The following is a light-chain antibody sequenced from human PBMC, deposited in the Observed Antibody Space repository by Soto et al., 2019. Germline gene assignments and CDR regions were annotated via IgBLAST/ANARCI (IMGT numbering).Light chain of an antibody. CDR1: QSVSSSS. Sequence: DMVLTQSPGTLSLSPGERATLSCRASQSVSSSSLAWYQQKPGQAPPLLLFGASTRAAGFPDRFSGSGSGTDFTLPISSLEPEDFAVYYCQQYGSSLPITFGQGTRLEIK. V-gene: IGKV3-20*01. CDR2: GAS. CDR3: QQYGSSLPIT. J-gene: IGKJ5*01.